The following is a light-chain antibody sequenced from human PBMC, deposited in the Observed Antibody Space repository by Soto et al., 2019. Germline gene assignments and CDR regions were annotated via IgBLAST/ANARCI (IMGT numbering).Light chain of an antibody. CDR3: QKFNNYPLT. V-gene: IGKV1-9*01. Sequence: DIQLTQSPSFLSASEGDRVTITCRASQDSHVFLAWYQHKPGKAPRLLIDSASTLQSVVPSRFSGSRSGTEFTLTISSLRPEDIATYYCQKFNNYPLTFGPGTKVDIK. J-gene: IGKJ3*01. CDR1: QDSHVF. CDR2: SAS.